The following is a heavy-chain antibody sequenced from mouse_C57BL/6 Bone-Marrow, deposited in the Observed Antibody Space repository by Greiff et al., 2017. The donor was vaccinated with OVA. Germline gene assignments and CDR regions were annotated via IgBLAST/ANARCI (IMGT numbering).Heavy chain of an antibody. CDR3: ARLGGYFDY. CDR1: GYTFTSYN. CDR2: IYPGNGDT. D-gene: IGHD4-1*01. J-gene: IGHJ2*01. Sequence: LQQSGAELVRPGASVKMSCKASGYTFTSYNMHWVKQTPRQGLEWIGAIYPGNGDTSYNQKFKGKDTLTVDKSSSTAYLQLSSLTAEDSADYCCARLGGYFDYWGQGTTLTVSS. V-gene: IGHV1-12*01.